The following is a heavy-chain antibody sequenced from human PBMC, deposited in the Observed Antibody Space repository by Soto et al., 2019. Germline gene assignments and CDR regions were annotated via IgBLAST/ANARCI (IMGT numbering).Heavy chain of an antibody. Sequence: QVQLVESGGGVVQPGRSLRRSCAASGFTFRSYGMHWVRQAPGEGLEWVAVISYDGSKKYYADSVKGRFTISRDNSKNTLYLQMDSLRAEDTAVYYCAKDRVLGSSSWLYYYYYVIDVWGQGTTVTVSS. CDR1: GFTFRSYG. J-gene: IGHJ6*02. V-gene: IGHV3-30*18. CDR3: AKDRVLGSSSWLYYYYYVIDV. D-gene: IGHD6-13*01. CDR2: ISYDGSKK.